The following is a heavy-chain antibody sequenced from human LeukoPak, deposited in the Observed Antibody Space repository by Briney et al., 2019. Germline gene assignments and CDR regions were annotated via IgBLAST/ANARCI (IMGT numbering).Heavy chain of an antibody. D-gene: IGHD1-26*01. J-gene: IGHJ4*02. CDR1: GFTFSSYS. Sequence: PGGSLRLSCAASGFTFSSYSMNWVRQAPGKGLEWVSSISSSSSYIYYADSVKGRFTISRDNAKNSLYLQMNSLRAEDTAVYYCARGSRDSGYSDYWGQGTLVTVSS. CDR3: ARGSRDSGYSDY. V-gene: IGHV3-21*01. CDR2: ISSSSSYI.